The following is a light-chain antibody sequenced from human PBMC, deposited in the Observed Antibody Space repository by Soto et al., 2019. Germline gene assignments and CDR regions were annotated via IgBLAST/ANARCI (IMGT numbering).Light chain of an antibody. CDR3: QQYGSYPYT. CDR1: QSVSSTY. J-gene: IGKJ2*01. Sequence: EIVLTQSPATLSLSPGERATLSCRASQSVSSTYLAWYQQKPGQAPRLLIYGVSSRATGIPDRFSGSGSGTGFTLTISRLEPEDFAVYYCQQYGSYPYTFGQGTKLEIK. V-gene: IGKV3-20*01. CDR2: GVS.